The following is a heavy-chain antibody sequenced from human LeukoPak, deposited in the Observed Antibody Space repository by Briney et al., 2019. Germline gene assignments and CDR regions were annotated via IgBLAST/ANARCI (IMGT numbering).Heavy chain of an antibody. V-gene: IGHV3-48*03. CDR3: AIDHCNSGSFYPEYYYGMDV. J-gene: IGHJ6*02. CDR1: GFTFSSYE. CDR2: ISSSGSTI. Sequence: GGSLRLSCAASGFTFSSYEMNWVRQAPGKGLEWVSYISSSGSTIYYADSVKGRFTISRDNAKNSLYLQMNSLRAEDTAVYYFAIDHCNSGSFYPEYYYGMDVWGQGTTVTVSS. D-gene: IGHD2-15*01.